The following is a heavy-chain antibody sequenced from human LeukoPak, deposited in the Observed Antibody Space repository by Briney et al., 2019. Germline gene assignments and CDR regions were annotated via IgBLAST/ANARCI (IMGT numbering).Heavy chain of an antibody. D-gene: IGHD2-21*01. Sequence: SVKVSCKASGGTFSSYAISWVRQAPGQGLEWMGGIIPIFGTANYAQKFQGRVTITADESTSTAYMELSSLRSEDTAVYYCAREGLAYCGGDCYRTFDYWGQGTLVTASS. CDR3: AREGLAYCGGDCYRTFDY. J-gene: IGHJ4*02. CDR1: GGTFSSYA. V-gene: IGHV1-69*01. CDR2: IIPIFGTA.